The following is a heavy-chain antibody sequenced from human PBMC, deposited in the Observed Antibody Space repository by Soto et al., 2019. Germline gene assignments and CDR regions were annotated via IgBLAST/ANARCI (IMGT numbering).Heavy chain of an antibody. CDR1: GFTFSSFA. Sequence: EVQLLESGGGLVQPGGSLRLSCAASGFTFSSFAMSWVRQAPGKGLEWLAGITFRGDYTYYADSVKGRFTLSRDNSRNRLALEMNSLQVEDTALYYCAKLGNMGGVDSWGQGTLLTVSA. CDR3: AKLGNMGGVDS. CDR2: ITFRGDYT. D-gene: IGHD1-26*01. J-gene: IGHJ4*02. V-gene: IGHV3-23*01.